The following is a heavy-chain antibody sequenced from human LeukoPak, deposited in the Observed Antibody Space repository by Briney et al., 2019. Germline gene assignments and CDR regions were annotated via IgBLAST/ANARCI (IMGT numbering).Heavy chain of an antibody. V-gene: IGHV1-69*05. J-gene: IGHJ5*02. CDR1: GGTFSGYA. CDR3: ARAVAAHNWFDP. CDR2: IIPIFGTA. D-gene: IGHD6-19*01. Sequence: ASVKVSCKASGGTFSGYAISWVRQAPGQGLEWMGGIIPIFGTANYAQKFQGRVTITTDESTSTAYMELSSLRSEDTAVYYCARAVAAHNWFDPWGQGTLVTVSS.